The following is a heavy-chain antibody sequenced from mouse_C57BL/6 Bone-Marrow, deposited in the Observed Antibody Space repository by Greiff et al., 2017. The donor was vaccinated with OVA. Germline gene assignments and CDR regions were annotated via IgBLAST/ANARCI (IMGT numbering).Heavy chain of an antibody. CDR3: TTSFYYGT. J-gene: IGHJ2*01. CDR1: GFNIKDDY. V-gene: IGHV14-4*01. CDR2: IDPENGDT. Sequence: VQLKESGAELVRPGASVKLSCTASGFNIKDDYMHWVKQRPEQGLEWIGWIDPENGDTEYASKFQGKATITADTSSNTAYLQLSSLTSEDTAVYYCTTSFYYGTGGQGTTLTVSS. D-gene: IGHD2-1*01.